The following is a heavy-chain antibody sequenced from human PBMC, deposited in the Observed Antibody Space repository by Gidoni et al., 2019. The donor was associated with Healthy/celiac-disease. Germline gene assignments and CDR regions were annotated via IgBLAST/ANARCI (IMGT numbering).Heavy chain of an antibody. V-gene: IGHV3-30-3*01. D-gene: IGHD3-9*01. Sequence: QVQLVESGGGVVQPGRSLRLSCAASGFTFSSYAMHWVRQAPGKGLEWVAVISYEGSNKYYADSVKGRFTISRDNSKNTLYLQMNSLRAEDTAVYYCARERNYDILTGYYWGYFDYWGQGTLVTVSS. CDR1: GFTFSSYA. J-gene: IGHJ4*02. CDR2: ISYEGSNK. CDR3: ARERNYDILTGYYWGYFDY.